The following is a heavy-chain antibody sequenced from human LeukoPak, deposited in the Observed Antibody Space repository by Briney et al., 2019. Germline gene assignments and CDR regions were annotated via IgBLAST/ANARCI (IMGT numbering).Heavy chain of an antibody. CDR3: AAGTPNIVAHDAFDI. CDR1: GFTFTSSA. D-gene: IGHD5-12*01. V-gene: IGHV1-58*02. Sequence: TAVKVSCKASGFTFTSSAMQWVRHARGQRLEWIGWIVVGSGNTNYAQKFQERVTTTRDMSTSTAYMELSSLRSEDTAVYYCAAGTPNIVAHDAFDIWGQGTMVTVSS. J-gene: IGHJ3*02. CDR2: IVVGSGNT.